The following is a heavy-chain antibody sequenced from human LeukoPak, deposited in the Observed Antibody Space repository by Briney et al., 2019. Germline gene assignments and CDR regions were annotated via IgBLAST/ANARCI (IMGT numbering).Heavy chain of an antibody. CDR3: ASPYSSAWFGGAFDI. D-gene: IGHD6-19*01. CDR1: GYIFTDYW. Sequence: GESLQISCKGSGYIFTDYWVGWVRQMPGKGLEWMGVIYPGDSNTRYSPSFQGQVTISVDKSISTAYLQWSSLKASDTAMYFCASPYSSAWFGGAFDIWGQGTMVTVSS. V-gene: IGHV5-51*01. CDR2: IYPGDSNT. J-gene: IGHJ3*02.